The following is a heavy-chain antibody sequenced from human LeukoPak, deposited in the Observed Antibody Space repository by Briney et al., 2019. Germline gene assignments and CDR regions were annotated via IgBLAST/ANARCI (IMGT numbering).Heavy chain of an antibody. CDR2: INHSGST. CDR3: ARHYDFWSGYLPRRTSWFDP. D-gene: IGHD3-3*01. J-gene: IGHJ5*02. V-gene: IGHV4-34*01. CDR1: GGSFSGYY. Sequence: SETLSLTCAVYGGSFSGYYWSWIRQPPGKGLEWIGEINHSGSTNYNPSLKSRVTISVDTSKNQFSLRLSSVTAADTAVYYCARHYDFWSGYLPRRTSWFDPWGQGTLVTVSS.